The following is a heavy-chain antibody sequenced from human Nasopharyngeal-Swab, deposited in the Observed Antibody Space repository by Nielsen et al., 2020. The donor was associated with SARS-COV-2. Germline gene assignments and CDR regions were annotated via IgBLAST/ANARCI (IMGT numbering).Heavy chain of an antibody. V-gene: IGHV1-46*01. CDR3: ARDHLVRGAPDYQFYGMGV. D-gene: IGHD3-3*02. CDR1: GYTFTTYY. Sequence: ASVKVSCKASGYTFTTYYIHWVRQAPGQGFEWVGTINPGTGGTSYAQKFQGRIIMTRDTSTSTVYLDFRSLRSEDTAVYYCARDHLVRGAPDYQFYGMGVWGQGTTVAVPS. CDR2: INPGTGGT. J-gene: IGHJ6*02.